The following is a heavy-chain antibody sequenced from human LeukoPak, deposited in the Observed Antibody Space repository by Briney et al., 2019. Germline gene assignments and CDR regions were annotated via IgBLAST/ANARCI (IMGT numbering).Heavy chain of an antibody. CDR2: VGESVHTT. V-gene: IGHV3-23*01. D-gene: IGHD3-10*01. CDR3: AKDSFIVVRGVGSDDGFAV. Sequence: GGSLRLSCVASGFTIATYGMSWVSKAPGKGLEWVSVVGESVHTTHYADSVKGRFFISRDNSKNTVHLEMNSLRAEDTAVYYCAKDSFIVVRGVGSDDGFAVWGQGTMVTVSS. CDR1: GFTIATYG. J-gene: IGHJ3*01.